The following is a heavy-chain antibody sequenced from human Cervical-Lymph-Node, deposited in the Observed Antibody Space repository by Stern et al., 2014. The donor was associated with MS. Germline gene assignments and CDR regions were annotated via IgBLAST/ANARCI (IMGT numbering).Heavy chain of an antibody. CDR1: GFTFSNYG. V-gene: IGHV3-33*01. CDR2: IWYDGNKK. Sequence: VHLVESGGGVVQPGRSLRLSCAASGFTFSNYGMHWVRQAPGTGLEWLAVIWYDGNKKYYADSVKGRFTISRDNSKNTLFLQMSSLTAEDTALYYCARGNWNYEGMGYWGQGTLVTVSS. J-gene: IGHJ4*02. CDR3: ARGNWNYEGMGY. D-gene: IGHD1-7*01.